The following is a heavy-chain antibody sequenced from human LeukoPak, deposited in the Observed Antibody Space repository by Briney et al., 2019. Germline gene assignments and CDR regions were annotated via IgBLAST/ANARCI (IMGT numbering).Heavy chain of an antibody. CDR2: INSDGSWT. V-gene: IGHV3-74*01. CDR1: GNYW. D-gene: IGHD3-3*01. CDR3: AKWVYYDFWSGVDY. J-gene: IGHJ4*02. Sequence: GGSLRLSCAASGNYWMHWVRQAPGKGLVWVSHINSDGSWTSYADSVKGRFTISKDNAKNTVYLQMNSLRAEDTAVYYCAKWVYYDFWSGVDYWGQGTLVTVSS.